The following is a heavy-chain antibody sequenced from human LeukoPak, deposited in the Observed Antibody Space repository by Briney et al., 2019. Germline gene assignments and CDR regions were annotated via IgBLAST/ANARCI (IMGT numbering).Heavy chain of an antibody. CDR3: ATVLTQNTSQYGMDV. CDR2: IIPIFGTA. CDR1: GGTFSSYA. Sequence: PSVKVSCKASGGTFSSYAISWVRQAPGQGLEWMGGIIPIFGTANYAQKFQGRVTITADESTSTAYMELSSLRSEDTAVYYCATVLTQNTSQYGMDVWGQGTTVTVSS. J-gene: IGHJ6*02. D-gene: IGHD4/OR15-4a*01. V-gene: IGHV1-69*13.